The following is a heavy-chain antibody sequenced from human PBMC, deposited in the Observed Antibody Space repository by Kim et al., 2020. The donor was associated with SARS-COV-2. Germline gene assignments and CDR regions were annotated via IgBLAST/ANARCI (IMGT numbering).Heavy chain of an antibody. V-gene: IGHV3-30-3*01. CDR2: ISYDGSNK. CDR3: ARSDA. CDR1: GFTFSSYA. Sequence: GGSLRLSCAASGFTFSSYAMHWVRQAPGKGLEWVAVISYDGSNKYYADSVKGRFTISRDNSKNTLYLQMNSLRAEDTAVYYCARSDAWGQGTLVTVSS. J-gene: IGHJ5*02.